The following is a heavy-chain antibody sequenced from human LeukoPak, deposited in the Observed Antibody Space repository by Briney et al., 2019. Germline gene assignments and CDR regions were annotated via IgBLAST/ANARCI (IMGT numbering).Heavy chain of an antibody. CDR3: ARVPTYDILTGFGCFDY. J-gene: IGHJ4*02. D-gene: IGHD3-9*01. V-gene: IGHV4-39*07. CDR1: GGSISSSSYY. Sequence: SETLSLTCTVSGGSISSSSYYWGWIRQPPGKGLEWIGSIYYSGSTYYNPSLKSRVTISVDTSKNQFSLKLSSVTAADTAVYYCARVPTYDILTGFGCFDYWGQGTLVTVSS. CDR2: IYYSGST.